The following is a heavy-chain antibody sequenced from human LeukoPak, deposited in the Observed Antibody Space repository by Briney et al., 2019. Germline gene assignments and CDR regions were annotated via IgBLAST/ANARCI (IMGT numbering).Heavy chain of an antibody. CDR2: TYTSGST. V-gene: IGHV4-61*02. J-gene: IGHJ4*02. CDR1: GGSISSGSYY. D-gene: IGHD3-22*01. CDR3: AREVKGYYDSSGSENFDY. Sequence: SQTLSLTCTVSGGSISSGSYYWSWIRQPAGKGLEWIGRTYTSGSTNYDPSLKSRVTISVDTSKNQFSLKLSSVTAADTAVYYCAREVKGYYDSSGSENFDYWGQGTLVTVSS.